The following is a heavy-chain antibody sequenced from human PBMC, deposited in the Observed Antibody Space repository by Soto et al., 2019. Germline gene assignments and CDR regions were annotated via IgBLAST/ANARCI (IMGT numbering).Heavy chain of an antibody. V-gene: IGHV4-31*03. J-gene: IGHJ5*02. D-gene: IGHD3-9*01. CDR1: GGSISSGGYY. CDR2: IYYSGST. Sequence: SETLSLTCTVSGGSISSGGYYWSWIRQHPGKGLEWIGYIYYSGSTYYNPSLKSRVTISVDTSKNQFSLKLSSVTAADTAVYYCARAPKDYDILTGRYARGNWFDLWGQGTLVTVS. CDR3: ARAPKDYDILTGRYARGNWFDL.